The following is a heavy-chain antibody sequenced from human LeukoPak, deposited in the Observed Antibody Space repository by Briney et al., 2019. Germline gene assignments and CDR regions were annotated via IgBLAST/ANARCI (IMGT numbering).Heavy chain of an antibody. CDR1: GVPLSHYA. D-gene: IGHD4-17*01. CDR2: ISFDGTNK. CDR3: ATDYGDYEPIDY. V-gene: IGHV3-30*04. Sequence: PGRSLRLSCTASGVPLSHYAMHWVRQAPGRGLEWVAVISFDGTNKYYGDSVEGRFSVSRDNSKNTLYLQMNSLRPDDTAMYYCATDYGDYEPIDYWGQGPLVTVSS. J-gene: IGHJ4*02.